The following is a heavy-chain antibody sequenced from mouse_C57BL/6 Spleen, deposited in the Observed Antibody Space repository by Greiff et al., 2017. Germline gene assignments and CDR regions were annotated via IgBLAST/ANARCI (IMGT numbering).Heavy chain of an antibody. D-gene: IGHD4-1*01. Sequence: QVQLQQSDAELVKPGASVKISCKVSGYTFTDHTIHWMKQRPEQGLEWIGYIYPRDGSTKYNEKFKGKATLTAVKASSTAYMQLKSLTSEDSAVYFCARGANWDLYFDYWGQGTTLTVSS. J-gene: IGHJ2*01. CDR1: GYTFTDHT. CDR3: ARGANWDLYFDY. V-gene: IGHV1-78*01. CDR2: IYPRDGST.